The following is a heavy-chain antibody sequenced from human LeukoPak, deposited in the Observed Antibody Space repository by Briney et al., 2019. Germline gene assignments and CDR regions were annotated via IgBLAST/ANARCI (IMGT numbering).Heavy chain of an antibody. CDR1: GYTFTSYG. CDR2: ISAYNGNT. V-gene: IGHV1-18*01. J-gene: IGHJ4*02. CDR3: ARAITGLLRRATYCFDY. Sequence: ASVKVSCKASGYTFTSYGISWVRQAPGQGLEWMGWISAYNGNTNYAQKLQGRVTMTTDTSTSTAYMELRSLRSDDTAVYYCARAITGLLRRATYCFDYWGQGTLVTVSS. D-gene: IGHD1-14*01.